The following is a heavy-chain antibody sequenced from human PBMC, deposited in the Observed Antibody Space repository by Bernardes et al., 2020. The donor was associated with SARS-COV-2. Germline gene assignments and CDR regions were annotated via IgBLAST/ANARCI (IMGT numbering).Heavy chain of an antibody. CDR2: VYYTGNT. CDR3: ARGLMRGGMDV. CDR1: GDSISVYY. Sequence: AILSLTCIVSGDSISVYYWSWIRQPPGKGLEWIGNVYYTGNTNYNPSLKSRATISVDTSKNQFSLKLTSVTAADTAVYYCARGLMRGGMDVWGRGTTVTVSS. V-gene: IGHV4-59*01. J-gene: IGHJ6*02. D-gene: IGHD3-16*01.